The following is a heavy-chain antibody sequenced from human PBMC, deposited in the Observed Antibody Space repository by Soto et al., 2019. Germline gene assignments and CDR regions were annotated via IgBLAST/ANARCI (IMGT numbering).Heavy chain of an antibody. D-gene: IGHD3-10*01. CDR1: GGSFSGYY. CDR3: ASLYQGMVRGVSHKGNYYYYYMDV. CDR2: INHSGST. Sequence: SETLSLTCAVYGGSFSGYYWSWIRQPPGKGLEWIGEINHSGSTNYNPSLKSRVTISVDTSKNQFSLKLSSVTAADTAVYYCASLYQGMVRGVSHKGNYYYYYMDVWGKGTTVTVSS. V-gene: IGHV4-34*01. J-gene: IGHJ6*03.